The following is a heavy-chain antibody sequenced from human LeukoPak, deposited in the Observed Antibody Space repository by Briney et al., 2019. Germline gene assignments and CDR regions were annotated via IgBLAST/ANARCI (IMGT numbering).Heavy chain of an antibody. CDR3: TKDTGEGDF. V-gene: IGHV3-30*02. J-gene: IGHJ4*02. CDR1: GFTFSIYG. CDR2: IGIDGSDE. D-gene: IGHD2-21*01. Sequence: PGGSLRLSCATSGFTFSIYGMHWVRQFPGKGLEWVAFIGIDGSDEEYVDSVKGRFTISRDNCKNTLYLQMKNLRLEDTAMYYCTKDTGEGDFWGQGTLVTVSS.